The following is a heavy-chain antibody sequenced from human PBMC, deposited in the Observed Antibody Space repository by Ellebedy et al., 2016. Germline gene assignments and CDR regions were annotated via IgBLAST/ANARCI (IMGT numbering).Heavy chain of an antibody. CDR1: GFTFSTYA. CDR3: ARGSYENYYYYMDV. Sequence: GGSLRLSXAASGFTFSTYAMHWVRQAPGKGLEWVAIVSYDGSHKYYADSVKGRFTISRDNSKNTLYLQMNTLRAEDTAVYYCARGSYENYYYYMDVWGKGTTVTVSS. V-gene: IGHV3-30-3*01. CDR2: VSYDGSHK. D-gene: IGHD1-26*01. J-gene: IGHJ6*03.